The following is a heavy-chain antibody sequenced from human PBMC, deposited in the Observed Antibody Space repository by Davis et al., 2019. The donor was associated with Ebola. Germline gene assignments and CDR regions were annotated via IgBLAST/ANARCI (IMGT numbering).Heavy chain of an antibody. CDR2: INHSGST. CDR3: ARHVLLWFGELLYYYYGMDV. V-gene: IGHV4-34*01. CDR1: GGSFSDYY. D-gene: IGHD3-10*01. J-gene: IGHJ6*04. Sequence: GSLRLSCAVYGGSFSDYYWSWIRQPPGKGLEWIGEINHSGSTNYNPSLKSRVTISVDTSKNQFSLKLSSVTAADTAVYYCARHVLLWFGELLYYYYGMDVWGKGTTVTVSS.